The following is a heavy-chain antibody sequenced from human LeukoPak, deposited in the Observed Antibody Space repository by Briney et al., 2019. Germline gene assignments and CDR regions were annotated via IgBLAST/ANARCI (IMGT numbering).Heavy chain of an antibody. CDR1: GGSIGSSSYY. D-gene: IGHD5-24*01. V-gene: IGHV4-39*07. J-gene: IGHJ3*02. CDR3: ASSNMSRRDGYNWVYAFDI. Sequence: SETLSLTCTVSGGSIGSSSYYWGWIRQPPGKGLEWIGSIYHGGSTYYHPSLKSRVTISVDTSKNQFSLKLSSVTAADTAVYYCASSNMSRRDGYNWVYAFDIWGQGTMVTVSS. CDR2: IYHGGST.